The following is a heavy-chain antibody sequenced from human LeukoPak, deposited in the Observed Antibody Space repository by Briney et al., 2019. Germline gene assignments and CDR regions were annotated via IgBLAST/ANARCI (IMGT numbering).Heavy chain of an antibody. D-gene: IGHD7-27*01. Sequence: PGGSLRLSCAASGFTFRKHWMSWVRQAVGKGLECVAKIKEDGREKHYVDSVKGRFTISRDNAKNSLYLQMNSLRADDTAVYYCARDYTGGWNDYWGQGTLVTVSS. CDR2: IKEDGREK. V-gene: IGHV3-7*01. CDR1: GFTFRKHW. J-gene: IGHJ4*02. CDR3: ARDYTGGWNDY.